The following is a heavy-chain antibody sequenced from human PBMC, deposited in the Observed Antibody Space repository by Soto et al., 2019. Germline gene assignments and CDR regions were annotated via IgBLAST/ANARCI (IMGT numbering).Heavy chain of an antibody. CDR3: ASYTGSAFDI. D-gene: IGHD1-1*01. J-gene: IGHJ3*02. CDR1: GGSISRGDYY. CDR2: IYYSGSA. Sequence: SETLSLTCTVSGGSISRGDYYWSWIRQPPGKGLEWIGYIYYSGSAYYCPSLKSRVTISLDTSKNHFSLKLSSVTAADTAVYYCASYTGSAFDIWGQGTMVTVSS. V-gene: IGHV4-30-4*01.